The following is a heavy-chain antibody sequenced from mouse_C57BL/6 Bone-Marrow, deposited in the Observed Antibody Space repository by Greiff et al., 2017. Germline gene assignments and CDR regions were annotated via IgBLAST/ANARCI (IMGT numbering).Heavy chain of an antibody. V-gene: IGHV1-81*01. Sequence: VQLQQSGAELARPGASVKLSCKASGYTFTSYGISWVKQRTGQGLEWIGEIYPRSGNTYYNEKFKGKATLTADKSSSTAYMELRSLTSEDSAVYFFARDYYYGYYDAMAYWYRGTSVTVTA. CDR3: ARDYYYGYYDAMAY. D-gene: IGHD1-1*01. CDR2: IYPRSGNT. J-gene: IGHJ4*01. CDR1: GYTFTSYG.